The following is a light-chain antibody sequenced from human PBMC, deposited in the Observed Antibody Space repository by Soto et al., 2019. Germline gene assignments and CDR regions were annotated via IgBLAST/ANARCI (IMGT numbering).Light chain of an antibody. CDR3: SSYAGSTVV. CDR2: DVS. CDR1: SSDVGGYNY. J-gene: IGLJ2*01. V-gene: IGLV2-8*01. Sequence: QSALTQPPSASGSPGQSVTISCTGTSSDVGGYNYVSWYQQHPGKAPKLMIYDVSKRPSGVPDRFSGSKSGNKASLTVTGLQAADEDDYYCSSYAGSTVVFGGGTKLTVL.